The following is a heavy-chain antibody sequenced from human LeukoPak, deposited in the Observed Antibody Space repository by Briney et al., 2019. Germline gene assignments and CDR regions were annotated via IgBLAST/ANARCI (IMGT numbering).Heavy chain of an antibody. D-gene: IGHD4-11*01. V-gene: IGHV3-74*01. CDR3: ARTADYRLDY. Sequence: GGSLRLSCAASGFTFSAYSMHWVRHAPGKGLVWVSRITRDGRIINYADSVKGRFTISRDNAKNTLYLQMNSLRAEDTAVYYCARTADYRLDYWGQGTLVTVSS. J-gene: IGHJ4*02. CDR1: GFTFSAYS. CDR2: ITRDGRII.